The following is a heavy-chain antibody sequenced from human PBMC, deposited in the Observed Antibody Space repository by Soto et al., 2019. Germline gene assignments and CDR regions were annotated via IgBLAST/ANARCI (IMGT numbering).Heavy chain of an antibody. D-gene: IGHD3-10*01. CDR3: ASDYYGSGSYYNVAY. CDR2: IIPIFGTA. Sequence: SVKVSCKASGGTFSSYAISWVRQAPGQGLEWMGGIIPIFGTANYAQKFQGRVTITADESTSTAYMELSSLRSEDTAVYYCASDYYGSGSYYNVAYWGQGTLVTVSS. CDR1: GGTFSSYA. V-gene: IGHV1-69*13. J-gene: IGHJ4*02.